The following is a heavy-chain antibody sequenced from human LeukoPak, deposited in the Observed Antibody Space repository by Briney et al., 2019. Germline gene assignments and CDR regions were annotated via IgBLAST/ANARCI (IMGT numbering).Heavy chain of an antibody. J-gene: IGHJ4*02. CDR3: AKDITAVASYYFDY. Sequence: GRSLRLSCAASGFTFDDYAMHWVRQAPGKGLEWVPGISWNSGSIGYADSVKGRFTISRDNAKNSLYLQMNSLRAEDTALYYCAKDITAVASYYFDYWGQGTLVTVSS. D-gene: IGHD6-19*01. V-gene: IGHV3-9*01. CDR2: ISWNSGSI. CDR1: GFTFDDYA.